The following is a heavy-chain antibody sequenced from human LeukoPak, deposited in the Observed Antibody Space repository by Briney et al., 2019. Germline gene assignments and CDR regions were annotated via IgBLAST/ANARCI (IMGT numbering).Heavy chain of an antibody. J-gene: IGHJ3*02. D-gene: IGHD3-3*01. CDR1: GFTFSIYW. V-gene: IGHV3-7*01. Sequence: GGSLRLSCAASGFTFSIYWMNWVRQAPGKGLEWVANINQDGSQKYYVDSVKGRFTISRDNAKNSLYLQMNSLRAEDTAVYYCARDLGASNYYDFWSGFNDAFDIWGQGTMVTASS. CDR2: INQDGSQK. CDR3: ARDLGASNYYDFWSGFNDAFDI.